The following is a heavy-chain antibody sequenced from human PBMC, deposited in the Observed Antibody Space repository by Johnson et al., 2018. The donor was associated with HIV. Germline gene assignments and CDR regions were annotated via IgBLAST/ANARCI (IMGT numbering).Heavy chain of an antibody. J-gene: IGHJ3*02. CDR1: RFTFSSYA. CDR3: ARRTVVSPGAFDI. D-gene: IGHD4-23*01. Sequence: VQLVESGGRVVQPGRSLRLSCAASRFTFSSYAMHWVRQAPAKGLARVAVISYDGGNKYFAAPVTGRFTNSRDNAKNSLYLQMNTLRAEDTAVYYCARRTVVSPGAFDIWGQGTMVTVSS. CDR2: ISYDGGNK. V-gene: IGHV3-30-3*01.